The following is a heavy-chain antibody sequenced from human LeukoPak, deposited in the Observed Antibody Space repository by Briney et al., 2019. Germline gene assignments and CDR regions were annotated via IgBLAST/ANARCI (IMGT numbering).Heavy chain of an antibody. CDR1: GDSLRSGGLY. Sequence: PSETLSLTCTLSGDSLRSGGLYWGWIRQPPGKRPEWIGDIFHTGKTNYNPSLRSRATISLDTSKSQFSLRLTSMTAADTAVYYCARIFDSWGQGILVTVSS. V-gene: IGHV4-61*08. CDR2: IFHTGKT. CDR3: ARIFDS. J-gene: IGHJ4*02.